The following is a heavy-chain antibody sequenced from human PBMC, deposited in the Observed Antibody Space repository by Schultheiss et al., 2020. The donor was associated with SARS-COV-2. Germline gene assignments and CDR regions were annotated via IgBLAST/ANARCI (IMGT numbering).Heavy chain of an antibody. D-gene: IGHD3-3*01. CDR3: ARDGAVRGERYYYYGMDV. J-gene: IGHJ6*02. CDR2: IYYSGST. CDR1: GGSISSYY. Sequence: SQTLSLTCTVFGGSISSYYWSWIRQPPGKGLEWIGYIYYSGSTYYNPSLKSRVTISVDTSKNQFSLKLSSVTAADTAVYYCARDGAVRGERYYYYGMDVWGQGTTVTVSS. V-gene: IGHV4-59*12.